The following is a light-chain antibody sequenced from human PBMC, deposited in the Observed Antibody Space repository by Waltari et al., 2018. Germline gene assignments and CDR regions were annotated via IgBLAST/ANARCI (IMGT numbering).Light chain of an antibody. CDR2: EVS. J-gene: IGLJ2*01. CDR1: SSDVGGYNY. Sequence: QSALTQPASVSGSPGQSLTISCPGTSSDVGGYNYVSWYQQHPGKAPKLMIYEVSNRPSGVSNRFSGSKSGNTASLTISGLQAEDEADYYCSSYTSSSTLGVVFGGGTKLTVL. V-gene: IGLV2-14*01. CDR3: SSYTSSSTLGVV.